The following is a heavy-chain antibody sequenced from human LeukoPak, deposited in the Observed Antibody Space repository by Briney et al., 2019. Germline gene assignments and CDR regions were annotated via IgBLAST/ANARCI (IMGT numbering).Heavy chain of an antibody. V-gene: IGHV3-48*03. D-gene: IGHD1-26*01. CDR3: ASRIVGTPDYFDY. Sequence: GGSLRLSCVASGFILSTSEMNWVRQAPGRGLEWVSFIASDGTIYYADSVKGRFTLSRDNAKNSLYLQMNSLRAEDTAVYYCASRIVGTPDYFDYWGQGTLVTVSS. CDR2: IASDGTI. J-gene: IGHJ4*02. CDR1: GFILSTSE.